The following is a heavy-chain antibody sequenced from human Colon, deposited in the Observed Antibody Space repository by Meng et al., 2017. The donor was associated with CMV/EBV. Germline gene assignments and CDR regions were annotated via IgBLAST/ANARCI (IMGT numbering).Heavy chain of an antibody. CDR2: ISPVNV. V-gene: IGHV1-69*10. Sequence: SVKVSCKASGTSFSSYAINWVRQAPGQGLEWVGGISPVNVKYAQKFQGRVTISADRSTSTSYMELRSLRSEDTAVYYCARDLKVGCTLGLCCRWFDVWGHGTLVTVSS. CDR1: GTSFSSYA. J-gene: IGHJ5*01. CDR3: ARDLKVGCTLGLCCRWFDV. D-gene: IGHD2-8*01.